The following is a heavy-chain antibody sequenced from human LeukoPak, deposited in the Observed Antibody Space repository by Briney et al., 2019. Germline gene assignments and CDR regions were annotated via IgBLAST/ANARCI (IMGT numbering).Heavy chain of an antibody. CDR2: INPNSGGT. V-gene: IGHV1-2*02. CDR1: GYTFTGYY. D-gene: IGHD3-10*01. J-gene: IGHJ4*02. CDR3: ARDVPGAPFYGSGRLGY. Sequence: RGASVKVSCKASGYTFTGYYMHWVRQAPGQGLEWMGWINPNSGGTNYAQKFQGRVTMTRDTSISTAYMELSRLRSDDTAVYYCARDVPGAPFYGSGRLGYWGQGTLVTVSS.